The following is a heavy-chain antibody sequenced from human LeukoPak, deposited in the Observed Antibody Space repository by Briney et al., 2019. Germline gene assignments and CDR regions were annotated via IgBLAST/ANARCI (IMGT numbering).Heavy chain of an antibody. Sequence: PGGSLRLSCAASGFTFSDYYMSWIRQAPGKGLEWVSYISSSGSTIYYADSVKGRFTISRDNAKNSLYLQMNSLRAEDTAVYYCARFTHYDSSGYYYYYMDVWGKGTTVTISS. CDR1: GFTFSDYY. CDR2: ISSSGSTI. D-gene: IGHD3-22*01. J-gene: IGHJ6*03. CDR3: ARFTHYDSSGYYYYYMDV. V-gene: IGHV3-11*01.